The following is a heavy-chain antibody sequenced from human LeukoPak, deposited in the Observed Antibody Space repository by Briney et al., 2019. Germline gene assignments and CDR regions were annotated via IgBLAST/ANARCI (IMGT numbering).Heavy chain of an antibody. J-gene: IGHJ5*02. CDR3: ARGGVAAAATGYWFDP. CDR1: GYTFTSYY. V-gene: IGHV1-46*01. CDR2: INPSGGST. Sequence: ASVKVSCKASGYTFTSYYMYWVRQAPGQGLEWMGIINPSGGSTSYAQKFQGRVTMTRDTSTSTVYMELSSLRSEDTAVYYCARGGVAAAATGYWFDPWGQGTLVTVSS. D-gene: IGHD6-13*01.